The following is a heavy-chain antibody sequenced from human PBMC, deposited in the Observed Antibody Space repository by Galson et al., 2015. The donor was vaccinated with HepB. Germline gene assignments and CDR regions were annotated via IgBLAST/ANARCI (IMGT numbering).Heavy chain of an antibody. D-gene: IGHD3-22*01. CDR1: GGSISSSNW. V-gene: IGHV4-4*02. J-gene: IGHJ4*02. CDR2: IYHSGST. CDR3: ARRYDSSGYGYY. Sequence: ETLSLTCAVSGGSISSSNWWSWVRQPPGKGPEWIGEIYHSGSTNYNPSLKSRVTISVDKSKNQFSLKLSSVTAADTAVYYCARRYDSSGYGYYWGQGTLVTVSS.